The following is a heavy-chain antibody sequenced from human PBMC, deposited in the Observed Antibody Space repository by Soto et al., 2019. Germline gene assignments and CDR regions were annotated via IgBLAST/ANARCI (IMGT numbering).Heavy chain of an antibody. Sequence: GGSLRLSCAASRVISSTSGMHWVRQVPGKGLEWVAVISYDGSNKYYADSVKGRFTISRDNSKNTLYLQMNSLRAEDTAVYYCAKEWSYWGQGTLVTVSS. CDR1: RVISSTSG. CDR3: AKEWSY. D-gene: IGHD3-3*01. CDR2: ISYDGSNK. J-gene: IGHJ4*02. V-gene: IGHV3-30*18.